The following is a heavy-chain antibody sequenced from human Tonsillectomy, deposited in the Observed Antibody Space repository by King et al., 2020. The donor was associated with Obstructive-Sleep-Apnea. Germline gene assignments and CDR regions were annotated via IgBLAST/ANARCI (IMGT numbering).Heavy chain of an antibody. CDR1: GVSISTYY. J-gene: IGHJ4*02. V-gene: IGHV4-59*08. Sequence: QLQESGPGLVKPSETLSLICTVSGVSISTYYWSWIRQPPGKGLEWIGYIYYSGSTNYNPSLKIRVTISVDTSKNQFSLKLSSVTAADTAVYYCARHADYGDQYYFHYWGQGTLVTVSS. CDR2: IYYSGST. CDR3: ARHADYGDQYYFHY. D-gene: IGHD4-17*01.